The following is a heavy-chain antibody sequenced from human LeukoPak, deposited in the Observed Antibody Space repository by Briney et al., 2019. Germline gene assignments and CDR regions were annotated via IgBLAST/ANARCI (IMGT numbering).Heavy chain of an antibody. D-gene: IGHD6-19*01. V-gene: IGHV1-69*01. CDR3: ARTSSGFMNY. Sequence: SVKVSCMASGGTFSSYAISWLRQAPGQRLEWMGGIIPIFGTANYAQKFQGRVTITADESTSTAYMELSSLRSEATAVYYGARTSSGFMNYWGQGTLVTVSS. CDR2: IIPIFGTA. J-gene: IGHJ4*02. CDR1: GGTFSSYA.